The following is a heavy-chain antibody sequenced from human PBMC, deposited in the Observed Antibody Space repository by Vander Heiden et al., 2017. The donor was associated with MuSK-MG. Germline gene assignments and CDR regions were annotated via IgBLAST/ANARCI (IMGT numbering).Heavy chain of an antibody. D-gene: IGHD3-10*01. CDR1: GGSISSRSYY. CDR3: ARTTYYYGSGSYWFDP. CDR2: SYYRWTT. J-gene: IGHJ5*02. V-gene: IGHV4-39*01. Sequence: QLQLQESGPGLVKPSETLSLTCTVSGGSISSRSYYWGWIRQPPGKGLEWIGSSYYRWTTYYNPSLKSRVTISADTSKNQFSLKLTSVTAADTAVYYCARTTYYYGSGSYWFDPWGQGTLVIVSS.